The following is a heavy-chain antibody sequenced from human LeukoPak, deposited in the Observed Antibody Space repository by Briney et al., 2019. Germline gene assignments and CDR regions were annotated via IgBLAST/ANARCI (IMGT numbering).Heavy chain of an antibody. J-gene: IGHJ4*02. Sequence: PSETLSLTCTVSGGSISSYYWSWIRQPPGKGLEWVSAIDNSGFTTYYADSVRGRFTISRDNVKNTLYLQMNSLRAEDTAVYYCAKVSTVTSNFDYWGQGTLVTVSS. CDR2: IDNSGFTT. V-gene: IGHV3-23*01. CDR1: GGSISSYY. D-gene: IGHD4-17*01. CDR3: AKVSTVTSNFDY.